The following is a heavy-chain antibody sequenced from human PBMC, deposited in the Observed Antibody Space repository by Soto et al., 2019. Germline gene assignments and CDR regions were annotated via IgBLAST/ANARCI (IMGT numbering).Heavy chain of an antibody. CDR1: GYTFTIYG. D-gene: IGHD6-19*01. Sequence: ASVKVSCKASGYTFTIYGISWVLQAPGQGLEWMGWISAYNGNTNYAQKLQGRVTMTTDTSTSTAYMELRSLRSDDTAVYYCAREVGRIAVANGFDPWGQRTLVTVSS. CDR3: AREVGRIAVANGFDP. J-gene: IGHJ5*02. V-gene: IGHV1-18*01. CDR2: ISAYNGNT.